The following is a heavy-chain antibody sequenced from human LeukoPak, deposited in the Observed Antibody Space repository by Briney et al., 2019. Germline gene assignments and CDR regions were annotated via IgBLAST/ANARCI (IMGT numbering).Heavy chain of an antibody. V-gene: IGHV1-46*01. J-gene: IGHJ6*03. CDR3: ARDSYSSGWYDYYYYYMDV. D-gene: IGHD6-19*01. CDR2: INPSGGST. Sequence: GASVKVSCKASGYTFTSYYMHWVRQAPGQGLEWMGIINPSGGSTSYAQKFQGRVTMTRDMSTSTVYMELSSLRFGDTAVYYCARDSYSSGWYDYYYYYMDVWGKGTTVIVSS. CDR1: GYTFTSYY.